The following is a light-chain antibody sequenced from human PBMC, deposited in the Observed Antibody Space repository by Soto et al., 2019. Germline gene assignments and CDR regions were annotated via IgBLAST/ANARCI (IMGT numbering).Light chain of an antibody. CDR2: GAS. CDR1: QSVSNNY. J-gene: IGKJ1*01. V-gene: IGKV3-20*01. CDR3: QQYGSSGT. Sequence: EIVLTQSPGTLSLSPGERATLSCRASQSVSNNYLAWYQQKPGQAPRLLIYGASSRATGIPDRFSGSGSGTDFTLTISRLEPEGFAVYYCQQYGSSGTFGQGTKVDIK.